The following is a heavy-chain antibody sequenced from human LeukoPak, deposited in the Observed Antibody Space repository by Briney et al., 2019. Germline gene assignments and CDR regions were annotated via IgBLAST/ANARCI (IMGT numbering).Heavy chain of an antibody. CDR3: ARDPRGIMIFGVVITVCNWFDP. CDR2: IYYGGST. V-gene: IGHV4-39*07. D-gene: IGHD3-3*01. Sequence: SETLSLTCTVSGGSISSSSYYWGWIRHPPGKGLEWIGRIYYGGSTYYNPSLKMRVTISVVTSKNQFSLKLSSVTASDTAVYYWARDPRGIMIFGVVITVCNWFDPWGQGTLVTVSS. J-gene: IGHJ5*02. CDR1: GGSISSSSYY.